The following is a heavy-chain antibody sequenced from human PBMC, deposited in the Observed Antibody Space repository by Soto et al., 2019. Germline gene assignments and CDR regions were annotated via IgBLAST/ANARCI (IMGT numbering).Heavy chain of an antibody. Sequence: EVQLVESGGGLVQPGGSLRLSCAASGFTFRNYWMHLVRHAPGKGLVWVSRINSDGSSTSYEDSVKGRFTISSDNAKNTLYLQMNSLRAEDTAVYYCARALAVAGTGGYYWGQGTLVTVSS. CDR2: INSDGSST. D-gene: IGHD6-19*01. CDR1: GFTFRNYW. CDR3: ARALAVAGTGGYY. V-gene: IGHV3-74*01. J-gene: IGHJ4*02.